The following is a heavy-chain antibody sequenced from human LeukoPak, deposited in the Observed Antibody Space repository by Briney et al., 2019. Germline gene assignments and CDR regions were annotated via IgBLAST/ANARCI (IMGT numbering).Heavy chain of an antibody. CDR3: ARAFGGVIVDPHFDY. CDR1: GYTFTGYY. Sequence: ASVKVSCKASGYTFTGYYIHWVRQAPGQGLEWMGWINPNSGGTNYAQKLQGRVTMTTDTSTSTAYMELRSLRSDDTAVYYCARAFGGVIVDPHFDYWGQGTLVTVSS. CDR2: INPNSGGT. V-gene: IGHV1-2*02. D-gene: IGHD3-16*02. J-gene: IGHJ4*02.